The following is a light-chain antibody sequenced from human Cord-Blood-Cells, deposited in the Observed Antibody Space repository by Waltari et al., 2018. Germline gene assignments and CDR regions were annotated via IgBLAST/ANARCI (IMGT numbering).Light chain of an antibody. CDR3: AAWDDSLSGPV. J-gene: IGLJ3*02. CDR2: RNN. V-gene: IGLV1-47*01. CDR1: SPHIGTNS. Sequence: QSGLTQPPSASGPRGQRLTIPCSGTSPHIGTNSVYWYQQLPGTATKLLIYRNNQRPSGVPDRFSGSKSGTSASLAISGLRSEDEADYYCAAWDDSLSGPVFGGGTKLTVL.